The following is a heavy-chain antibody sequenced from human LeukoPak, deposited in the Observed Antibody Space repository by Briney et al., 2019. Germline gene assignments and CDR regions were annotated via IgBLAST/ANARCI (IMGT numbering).Heavy chain of an antibody. CDR3: ARDYSSGSYPRIYFDY. V-gene: IGHV3-30*01. J-gene: IGHJ4*02. Sequence: GGSLRLSCAASGFTFNNYAMYWVRQAPGKGLEWVALISYDGTNKYYADSVKGRLTISRDNSKSTLCVQMNSLRAEDTAVYYCARDYSSGSYPRIYFDYWGQGTLVTVSS. CDR2: ISYDGTNK. D-gene: IGHD3-10*01. CDR1: GFTFNNYA.